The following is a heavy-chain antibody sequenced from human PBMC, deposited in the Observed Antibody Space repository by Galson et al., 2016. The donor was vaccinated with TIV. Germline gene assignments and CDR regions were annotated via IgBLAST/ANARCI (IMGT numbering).Heavy chain of an antibody. Sequence: SVKVSCKASGYTFTSYGISWVRQVIGRGLEWVGWISAYTGDTNYAQKFQGRVIMTTDTSTSTAYMDLRSLRSDDTAVYYCARVGVCSGGRCYPDYWGQGTLVTVS. J-gene: IGHJ4*02. V-gene: IGHV1-18*01. CDR1: GYTFTSYG. D-gene: IGHD2-15*01. CDR3: ARVGVCSGGRCYPDY. CDR2: ISAYTGDT.